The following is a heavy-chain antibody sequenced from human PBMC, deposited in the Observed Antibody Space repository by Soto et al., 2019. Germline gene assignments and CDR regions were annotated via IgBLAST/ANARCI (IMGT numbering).Heavy chain of an antibody. Sequence: GSLRLSCAASGFTFSSYAMSWVRQAPGKGLEWVSAISGSGGSTYYADSVKGRFTISRDNSKNTLYLKMNSLRAEDTAVYYCAKDYPPRGSSSWYDGPGWGQGTMVTVSA. CDR2: ISGSGGST. J-gene: IGHJ4*02. V-gene: IGHV3-23*01. CDR1: GFTFSSYA. D-gene: IGHD6-13*01. CDR3: AKDYPPRGSSSWYDGPG.